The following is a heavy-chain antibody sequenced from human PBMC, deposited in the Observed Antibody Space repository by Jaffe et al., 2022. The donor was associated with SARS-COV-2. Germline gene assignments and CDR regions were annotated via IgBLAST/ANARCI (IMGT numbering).Heavy chain of an antibody. CDR1: GGSVDSGNDY. V-gene: IGHV4-61*03. CDR2: IFYRGAT. CDR3: ARGAPRGGWQDAFDI. J-gene: IGHJ3*02. Sequence: QVQLQESGLGLLRPSETLSLTCAVSGGSVDSGNDYWTWIRQPPGKEPEWIGYIFYRGATKYNPSLKSRLTISADTSKNHFSLKLGSVTAADTAVYYCARGAPRGGWQDAFDIWGRGTMVTVSS. D-gene: IGHD6-19*01.